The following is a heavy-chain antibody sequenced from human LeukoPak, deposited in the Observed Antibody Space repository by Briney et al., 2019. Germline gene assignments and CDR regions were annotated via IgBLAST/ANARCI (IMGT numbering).Heavy chain of an antibody. J-gene: IGHJ4*02. Sequence: GASVKVSCKASGYTFTGYYMHWVRQAPGQGLEWMGWINPNSGGTNYAQKFQGRVTMTRDTSISTAYMELSRLRSDDTAVYYCARELFGGGNSGLTDYWGQGTLVTVSS. CDR1: GYTFTGYY. CDR2: INPNSGGT. CDR3: ARELFGGGNSGLTDY. V-gene: IGHV1-2*02. D-gene: IGHD4-23*01.